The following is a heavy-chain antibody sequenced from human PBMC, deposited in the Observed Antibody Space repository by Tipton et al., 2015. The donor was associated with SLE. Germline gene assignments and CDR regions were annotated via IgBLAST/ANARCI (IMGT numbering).Heavy chain of an antibody. J-gene: IGHJ3*02. V-gene: IGHV4-59*08. Sequence: LRLPCTVSGGSISSYYWSWIRQPPGKGLEWIGYIYYSGNTNYNPSLKSRVTISVDTSKNQFSLRLSSVTAADTAVYYCARALLSTLGAFDIWGQGTMVTVSS. CDR3: ARALLSTLGAFDI. CDR2: IYYSGNT. D-gene: IGHD2-15*01. CDR1: GGSISSYY.